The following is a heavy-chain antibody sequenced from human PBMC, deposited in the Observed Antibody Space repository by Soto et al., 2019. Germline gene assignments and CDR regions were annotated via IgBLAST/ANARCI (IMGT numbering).Heavy chain of an antibody. V-gene: IGHV4-31*03. D-gene: IGHD3-16*02. CDR2: IYYSGST. Sequence: PSETLSLTCTVSGGSISSGGYYWSWIRQHPGKGLEWIGYIYYSGSTYYNPSLKSRVTISVDTSKNQFSLKLSSVTAADTAVYYXARARDYVWGSYRLFDYWGQGTLVTVSS. CDR1: GGSISSGGYY. J-gene: IGHJ4*02. CDR3: ARARDYVWGSYRLFDY.